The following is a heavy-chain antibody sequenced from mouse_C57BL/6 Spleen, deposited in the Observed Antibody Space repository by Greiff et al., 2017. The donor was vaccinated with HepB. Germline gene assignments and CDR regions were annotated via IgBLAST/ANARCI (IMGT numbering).Heavy chain of an antibody. CDR1: GYTFTDYN. J-gene: IGHJ4*01. V-gene: IGHV1-22*01. CDR2: INPNNGGT. CDR3: ARCTTVVATGDYAMDY. Sequence: EVQLQQSGPELVKPGASVKMSCKASGYTFTDYNMHWVKQSHGKSLEWIGYINPNNGGTSYNQKFKGKATLTVNKSSSTADMELRSLTSEDSAVYYCARCTTVVATGDYAMDYWGQGTSVTVSS. D-gene: IGHD1-1*01.